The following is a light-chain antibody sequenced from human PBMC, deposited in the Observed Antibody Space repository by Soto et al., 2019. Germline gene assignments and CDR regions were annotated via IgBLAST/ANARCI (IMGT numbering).Light chain of an antibody. V-gene: IGLV1-44*01. CDR2: SNN. CDR1: RSNIGTNY. J-gene: IGLJ1*01. Sequence: QSVLTQPPSASGTPGQRVTISCSGSRSNIGTNYVYWYQHLPGTAPKLLIYSNNRRPSGVPDRFSGSKSGTSATLAITGLQTGDEADYYCGAWESSLNPYVFGTGTKLTVL. CDR3: GAWESSLNPYV.